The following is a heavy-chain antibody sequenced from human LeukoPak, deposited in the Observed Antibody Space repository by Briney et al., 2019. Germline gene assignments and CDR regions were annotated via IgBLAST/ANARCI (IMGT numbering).Heavy chain of an antibody. Sequence: SETLSLTCTVSGGSISSHYWSWIRQPPGKGLEWIGYIYYSGSTNYNPSLKSRVTISVDTSKNQFSLKLSSVTAADTAVYYCAREEHYYGSSGSGFDYWGQGTLVTVSS. CDR2: IYYSGST. CDR3: AREEHYYGSSGSGFDY. D-gene: IGHD3-22*01. CDR1: GGSISSHY. V-gene: IGHV4-59*11. J-gene: IGHJ4*02.